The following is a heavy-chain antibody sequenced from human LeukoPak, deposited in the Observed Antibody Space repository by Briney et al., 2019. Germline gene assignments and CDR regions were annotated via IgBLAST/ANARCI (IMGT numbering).Heavy chain of an antibody. V-gene: IGHV3-23*01. Sequence: GGSLRLSCAASGFTFSSYAMSWVRQAPGKGLEWVSAISGSGGSTYYADSVKGRFTISRDNSKNTLYLQMSRLRVEDTAVYYCARSPPYADCAPPFDSWGQGTLVTVS. CDR2: ISGSGGST. D-gene: IGHD2-21*01. CDR1: GFTFSSYA. J-gene: IGHJ4*02. CDR3: ARSPPYADCAPPFDS.